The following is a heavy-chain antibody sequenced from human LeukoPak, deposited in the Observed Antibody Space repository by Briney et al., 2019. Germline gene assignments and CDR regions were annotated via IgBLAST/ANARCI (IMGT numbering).Heavy chain of an antibody. J-gene: IGHJ4*02. Sequence: GGSLRLSCAASGFTFSNAWMSWVRQAPGKGLEWVANIKQDGSEEYYVDSVKGRFTISRDNAKNSLYLQMNSLRAEDTAVYYCASKGCTGGNCKHYFDYWGQGTLVTVAS. D-gene: IGHD2-8*02. CDR1: GFTFSNAW. CDR3: ASKGCTGGNCKHYFDY. CDR2: IKQDGSEE. V-gene: IGHV3-7*03.